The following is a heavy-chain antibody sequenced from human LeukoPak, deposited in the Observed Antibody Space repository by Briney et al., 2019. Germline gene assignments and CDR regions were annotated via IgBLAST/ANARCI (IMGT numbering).Heavy chain of an antibody. J-gene: IGHJ4*02. CDR1: GFTFSSYW. CDR2: INSDGSST. Sequence: GGSLRLSCAASGFTFSSYWMHWVRQAPGKGLVWVSRINSDGSSTSYADSVKGRFTISRDNAKNSLYVQMNNLRAEDTALYYCARVNGSGSYFGHFDYWGQGTLVTVSS. D-gene: IGHD3-10*01. CDR3: ARVNGSGSYFGHFDY. V-gene: IGHV3-74*01.